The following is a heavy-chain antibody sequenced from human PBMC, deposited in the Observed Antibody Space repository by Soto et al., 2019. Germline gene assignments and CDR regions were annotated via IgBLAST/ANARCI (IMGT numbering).Heavy chain of an antibody. CDR3: ARDSSIPNPHYYFLFYDHHYYVIYV. D-gene: IGHD3-3*01. CDR2: INPNSGGT. CDR1: GYTFTGYY. J-gene: IGHJ6*02. V-gene: IGHV1-2*04. Sequence: ASVKVSCKASGYTFTGYYMHWVRQAPGQGLEWMGWINPNSGGTNYAQKFQGWVTMTRDTSISTAYMELSRLRSDDTAVYYCARDSSIPNPHYYFLFYDHHYYVIYVCGQRTTVPVSS.